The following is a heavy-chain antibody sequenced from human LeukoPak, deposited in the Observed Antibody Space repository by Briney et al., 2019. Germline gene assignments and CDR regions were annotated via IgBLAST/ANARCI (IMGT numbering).Heavy chain of an antibody. CDR1: GGSFSGYY. CDR2: INHSGST. D-gene: IGHD1-1*01. CDR3: ARERPTYWSEGPFDI. J-gene: IGHJ3*02. V-gene: IGHV4-34*01. Sequence: PSETLSLTCAVYGGSFSGYYWSWIRQPPGKGLEWIGEINHSGSTNYNPSLKSRVTISVDTSKNQFSLKLSSVTAADAAVYYCARERPTYWSEGPFDIWGQGTMVTVSS.